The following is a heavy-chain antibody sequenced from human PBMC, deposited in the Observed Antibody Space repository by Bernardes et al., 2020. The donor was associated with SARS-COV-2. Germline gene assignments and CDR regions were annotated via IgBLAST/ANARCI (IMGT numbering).Heavy chain of an antibody. CDR2: INWNGGST. Sequence: GGSLRLSCAASGFTFDDYGMSWVRQAPGKGLEWVSGINWNGGSTGYADSVKGRFTISRDNAKNSLYLQMNSLRAEDTALYYCAREPYSSTSCCRAGWFDPWGQGTLVTVSS. D-gene: IGHD2-2*01. J-gene: IGHJ5*02. CDR1: GFTFDDYG. CDR3: AREPYSSTSCCRAGWFDP. V-gene: IGHV3-20*04.